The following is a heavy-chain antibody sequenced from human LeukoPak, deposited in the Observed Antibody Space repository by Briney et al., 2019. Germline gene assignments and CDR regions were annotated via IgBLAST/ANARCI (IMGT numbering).Heavy chain of an antibody. Sequence: SETLSLTCTVSGGSISSYYWSWIRQPPGKGLEWIGYIYYNGKTNYNPSLRSRVTISVATSKKQFYLNLRSVTAADTAVYYCARDGYYYGSGSPGGGYYYWYMDVWGNGTTVTISS. CDR2: IYYNGKT. CDR1: GGSISSYY. CDR3: ARDGYYYGSGSPGGGYYYWYMDV. V-gene: IGHV4-59*01. J-gene: IGHJ6*03. D-gene: IGHD3-10*01.